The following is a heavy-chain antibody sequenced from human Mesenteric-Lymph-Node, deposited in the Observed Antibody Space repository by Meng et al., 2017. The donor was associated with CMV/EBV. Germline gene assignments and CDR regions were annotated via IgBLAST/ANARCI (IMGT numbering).Heavy chain of an antibody. Sequence: GGSLRLSCAASGFTVSSNFMSWVRQAPGKGLEWVSIIYSGGTIKYADSVKGRFTISRDSSTNTLYLQLDSLRAEDTAVYFCARNRRNRNSVSCYGYYGMDVWGQGTTVTVSS. D-gene: IGHD2-2*01. J-gene: IGHJ6*02. CDR3: ARNRRNRNSVSCYGYYGMDV. V-gene: IGHV3-53*01. CDR2: IYSGGTI. CDR1: GFTVSSNF.